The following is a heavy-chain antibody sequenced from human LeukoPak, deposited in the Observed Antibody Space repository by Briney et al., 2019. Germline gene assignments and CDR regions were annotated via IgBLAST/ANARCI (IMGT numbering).Heavy chain of an antibody. J-gene: IGHJ5*02. CDR1: GFTFDDYA. CDR3: ARDGYSSGWYRGNWFDP. Sequence: PGGSLRLSCAASGFTFDDYAMHWVRQAPGKGLEWVSSISWNGGSIAYADSVKGRFTISRDNAKNSLYLQMNSLRAEDTAVYYCARDGYSSGWYRGNWFDPWGQGTLVTVSS. V-gene: IGHV3-9*01. D-gene: IGHD6-19*01. CDR2: ISWNGGSI.